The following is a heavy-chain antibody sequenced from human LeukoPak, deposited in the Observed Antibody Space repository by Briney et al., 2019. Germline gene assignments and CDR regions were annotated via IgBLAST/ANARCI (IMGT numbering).Heavy chain of an antibody. V-gene: IGHV3-9*01. CDR3: VRGGSKNLYGGDY. CDR2: INWRTGLI. D-gene: IGHD3-10*02. J-gene: IGHJ4*02. CDR1: GFTFDDYT. Sequence: GRSLRLSCVAFGFTFDDYTMMWVRQTPGKGLEWVSGINWRTGLIGYADSVKGRFTISRDNAKNSLFLQMNSLRPEDTALYHCVRGGSKNLYGGDYFGQGTLVTVSS.